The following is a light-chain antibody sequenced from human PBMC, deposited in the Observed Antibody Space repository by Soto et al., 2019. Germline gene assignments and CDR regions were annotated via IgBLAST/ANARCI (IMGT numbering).Light chain of an antibody. CDR3: QVWDSSSDHPYV. J-gene: IGLJ1*01. CDR1: NIGRKR. V-gene: IGLV3-21*04. Sequence: SYELTQPPSVSVAPGKTARITCGGNNIGRKRVHWYQQKPGQAPVLVIYYDSDRPSGITERFSGSNSGNTAPLTISRVEAGDEADYYCQVWDSSSDHPYVFGTGTKLTVL. CDR2: YDS.